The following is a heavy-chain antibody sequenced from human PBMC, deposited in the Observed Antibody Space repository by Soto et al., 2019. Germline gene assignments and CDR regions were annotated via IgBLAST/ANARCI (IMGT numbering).Heavy chain of an antibody. J-gene: IGHJ4*02. V-gene: IGHV3-23*01. Sequence: QPVGSLRLSCAASGFTFNNYAMSRVRQPQGKGLEWVSAITGRGDDTFHADSAKGRLTISRDNSRNTLYLQMNSLRAEDTALYYCAKGSATSRPYYFDSWGQGTLVTVSS. CDR3: AKGSATSRPYYFDS. CDR2: ITGRGDDT. CDR1: GFTFNNYA.